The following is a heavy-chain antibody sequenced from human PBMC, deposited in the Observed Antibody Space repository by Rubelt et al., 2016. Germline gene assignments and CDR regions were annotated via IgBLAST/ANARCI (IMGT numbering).Heavy chain of an antibody. J-gene: IGHJ4*02. D-gene: IGHD4-11*01. V-gene: IGHV4-39*07. CDR3: ARDYSNNCSLDY. CDR2: IYYSGST. CDR1: SGAISSSNNYY. Sequence: QLQLQESDPGLVKPSETLSLTCTVSSGAISSSNNYYWGWIRQPPGKGLEWIGSIYYSGSTYYNPSLKSRVTIAVDMSKNQFSLKRGSVTAAETAVYYCARDYSNNCSLDYWGQGTLVTVSS.